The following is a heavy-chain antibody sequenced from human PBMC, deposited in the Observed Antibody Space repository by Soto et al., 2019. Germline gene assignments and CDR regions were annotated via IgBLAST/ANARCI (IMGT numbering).Heavy chain of an antibody. V-gene: IGHV3-7*04. CDR1: GFTLISYW. CDR2: IKEDGSES. CDR3: VRDGGRDRTNTF. J-gene: IGHJ3*01. Sequence: EMQVVESGGGLVQPGGSLRLSCAASGFTLISYWMAWARQAPGKGLEWVGNIKEDGSESYFVDSVKGRFTISRDNARNLLHLQMNSLRDEDTAMYYCVRDGGRDRTNTFWGRGKMVTVSS. D-gene: IGHD2-15*01.